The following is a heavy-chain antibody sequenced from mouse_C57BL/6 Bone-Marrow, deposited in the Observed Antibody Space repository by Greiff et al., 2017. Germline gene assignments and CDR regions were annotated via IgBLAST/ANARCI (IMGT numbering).Heavy chain of an antibody. D-gene: IGHD1-3*01. CDR1: GYTFTSYW. CDR2: IHPNSGST. J-gene: IGHJ3*01. CDR3: ARGGYNGGFAY. V-gene: IGHV1-64*01. Sequence: QVQLQQPGAELVKPGASVKLSCKASGYTFTSYWMHWVKQRPGQGLEWIGMIHPNSGSTNYNEKFKSKDTLTVDKSSSTAYMQLSSLTSEDSAVYYCARGGYNGGFAYWGRGTLVTVSA.